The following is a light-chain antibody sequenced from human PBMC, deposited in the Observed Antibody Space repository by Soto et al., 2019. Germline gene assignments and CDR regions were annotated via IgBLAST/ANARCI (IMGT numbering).Light chain of an antibody. Sequence: QSVLTQPASVSGSPGQSITISCTGTTSDVGNYNLVSWYQHHPGKAPKLIIYDVSERPSGVSNRFSASKSGNTASLTISGLQAGDEADYYCCSYAGPHTRYVFGTGTKVTVL. CDR3: CSYAGPHTRYV. CDR1: TSDVGNYNL. V-gene: IGLV2-23*02. J-gene: IGLJ1*01. CDR2: DVS.